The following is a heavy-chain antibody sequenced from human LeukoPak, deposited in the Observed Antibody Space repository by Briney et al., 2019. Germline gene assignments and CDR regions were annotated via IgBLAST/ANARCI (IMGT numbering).Heavy chain of an antibody. Sequence: GGSLRLSCAASGFTFDDYAMHWVRQAPGKGLEWVSLISGDGGSTCYADSVKGRFTISRDNSKNSLYLQMNSLRTEDTALYYCTAVAHHDAFDIWGQGTMVTVSS. V-gene: IGHV3-43*02. J-gene: IGHJ3*02. CDR1: GFTFDDYA. CDR3: TAVAHHDAFDI. D-gene: IGHD6-19*01. CDR2: ISGDGGST.